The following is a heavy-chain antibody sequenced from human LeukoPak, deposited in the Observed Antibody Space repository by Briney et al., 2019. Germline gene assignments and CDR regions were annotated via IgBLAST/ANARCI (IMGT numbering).Heavy chain of an antibody. CDR1: GYSISSGYY. CDR2: IYHSGST. V-gene: IGHV4-38-2*02. CDR3: ARDRTGTTMGYYYYMDV. Sequence: ASETLSLTCTVSGYSISSGYYWGWIRQPPGKGLEWIGSIYHSGSTYYNPSLKSRVTISVDTSKNQFSLKLSSVTAADTAVYYCARDRTGTTMGYYYYMDVWGKGTTVTVSS. J-gene: IGHJ6*03. D-gene: IGHD1-1*01.